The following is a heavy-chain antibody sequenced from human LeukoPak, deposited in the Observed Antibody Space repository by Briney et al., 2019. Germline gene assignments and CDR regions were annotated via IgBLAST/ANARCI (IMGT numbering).Heavy chain of an antibody. V-gene: IGHV3-33*01. J-gene: IGHJ5*02. CDR2: IWYDGSNK. Sequence: GGSLRLSCAASGFTFSSYGMHWVRQAPGKGLEWVAVIWYDGSNKYYADSVKGRFTISRDNSKNTLYLQMNSLRAEDTAVYYCARDLALYSPYPRFDPWGQGTLVTVSS. CDR3: ARDLALYSPYPRFDP. CDR1: GFTFSSYG. D-gene: IGHD5-18*01.